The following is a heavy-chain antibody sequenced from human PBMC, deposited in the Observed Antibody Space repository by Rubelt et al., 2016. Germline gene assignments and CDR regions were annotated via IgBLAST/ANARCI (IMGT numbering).Heavy chain of an antibody. CDR2: IYYSGST. CDR1: GGSISSYY. V-gene: IGHV4-59*04. J-gene: IGHJ4*02. CDR3: AKDKAMEPFDY. Sequence: QVQLQESGPGLVKPSETLSLTCTVSGGSISSYYWSWIRQPPGKGLEWIGYIYYSGSTYYNPSLRSGVTISVDPSRNQFSLRVISVTAADTAMYYCAKDKAMEPFDYWGQGALVTVSS. D-gene: IGHD1-26*01.